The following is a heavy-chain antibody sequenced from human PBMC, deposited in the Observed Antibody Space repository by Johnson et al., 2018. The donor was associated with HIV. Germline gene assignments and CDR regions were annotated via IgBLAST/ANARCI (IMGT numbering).Heavy chain of an antibody. CDR1: AFSFSNYP. CDR3: ARDNLRQLDAFDI. Sequence: QVQLVESGGGVVQPGRSLRLSCAASAFSFSNYPMHWVRQAPGKGLEWVAVISYDGSNKYYADSVKGRFTISRENARNSLYLQMNSLRAGDTAVYYCARDNLRQLDAFDIWGQGTMVTVSS. V-gene: IGHV3-30*14. D-gene: IGHD3-16*01. CDR2: ISYDGSNK. J-gene: IGHJ3*02.